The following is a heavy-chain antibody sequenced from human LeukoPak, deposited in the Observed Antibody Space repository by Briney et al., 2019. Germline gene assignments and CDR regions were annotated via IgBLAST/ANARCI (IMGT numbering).Heavy chain of an antibody. CDR3: ARPGGYSYTFDP. CDR2: MNPNSGNT. Sequence: ASVKVSCKASGYTFTSYDINWVRQATGQGLEWMGWMNPNSGNTGYAQKFQGRVTMTRNTSISTAYMGLSSLRSEDTAVYYCARPGGYSYTFDPWGQGTLVTVSS. CDR1: GYTFTSYD. V-gene: IGHV1-8*01. D-gene: IGHD5-18*01. J-gene: IGHJ5*02.